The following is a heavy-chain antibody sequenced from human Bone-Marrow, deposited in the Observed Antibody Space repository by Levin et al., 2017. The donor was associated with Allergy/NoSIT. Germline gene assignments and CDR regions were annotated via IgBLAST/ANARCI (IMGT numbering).Heavy chain of an antibody. CDR1: GGSINSGDSY. CDR3: ARLSLTFYDILTGYYSPIGTFDY. V-gene: IGHV4-30-4*01. CDR2: IYYSGST. J-gene: IGHJ4*02. D-gene: IGHD3-9*01. Sequence: SETLSLTCNVSGGSINSGDSYWSWIRQPPGKGLEWIGYIYYSGSTYYNPSLKSRITISIDTSKSQFSLQLSSVTAADTAVYYCARLSLTFYDILTGYYSPIGTFDYWGQGALVTVSS.